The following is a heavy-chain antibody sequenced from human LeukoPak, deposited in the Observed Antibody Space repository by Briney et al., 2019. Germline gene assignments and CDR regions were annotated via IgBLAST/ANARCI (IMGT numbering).Heavy chain of an antibody. V-gene: IGHV4-61*08. CDR3: ARNTSSSPWFGP. CDR2: IYYIGTT. J-gene: IGHJ5*02. Sequence: PSETLSLSCTVSGGSVSSPDSYWSWIRQSPGKGLEWIGNIYYIGTTTYSSSLESRVTISIDRSMNQFSLAVASVTAADTAVYYCARNTSSSPWFGPWALGSLVTVSA. D-gene: IGHD6-6*01. CDR1: GGSVSSPDSY.